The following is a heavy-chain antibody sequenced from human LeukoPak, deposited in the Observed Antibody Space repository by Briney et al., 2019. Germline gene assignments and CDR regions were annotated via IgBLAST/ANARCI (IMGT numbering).Heavy chain of an antibody. Sequence: PSETLSLTCAVYGGSFSGYYWSWIRQPPGKGLEWIGEINHSGSTDYNPSLKSRVTISVDTSKNQFSLKLGSVTAADTAVYYCAQVRGIRAFDIWGQGQWSPSLQ. CDR1: GGSFSGYY. V-gene: IGHV4-34*01. CDR3: AQVRGIRAFDI. CDR2: INHSGST. J-gene: IGHJ3*02. D-gene: IGHD3-10*01.